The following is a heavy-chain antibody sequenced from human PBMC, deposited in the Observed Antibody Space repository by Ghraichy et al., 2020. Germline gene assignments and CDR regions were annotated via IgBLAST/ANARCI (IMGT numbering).Heavy chain of an antibody. Sequence: ASVKVSCKASGYTFAGYYAHWVRQAPGQGLEWMGWINPNSGVTNFAQNFQGRVSMTRDTSINSLYLELSRLRSDDTAVYYYARSLEYSDSSGAFDIWGQGTMVTVSS. D-gene: IGHD5-12*01. CDR2: INPNSGVT. CDR1: GYTFAGYY. V-gene: IGHV1-2*02. J-gene: IGHJ3*02. CDR3: ARSLEYSDSSGAFDI.